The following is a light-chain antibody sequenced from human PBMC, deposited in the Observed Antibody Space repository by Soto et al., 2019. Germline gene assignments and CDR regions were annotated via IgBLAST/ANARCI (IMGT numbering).Light chain of an antibody. V-gene: IGKV1-33*01. CDR1: QDIRKY. CDR2: GAS. Sequence: DIQMTQSPASLSASVGDRVTITCQASQDIRKYLSWYQQKPGRAPKLLIYGASYLETGVPSRFSGSGYGTDFTFPISSLQHEDIATYYCQHYDHLPPFTFGPGTKVAI. CDR3: QHYDHLPPFT. J-gene: IGKJ3*01.